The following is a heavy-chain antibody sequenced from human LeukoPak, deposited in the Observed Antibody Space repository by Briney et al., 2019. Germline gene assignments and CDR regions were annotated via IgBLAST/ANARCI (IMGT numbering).Heavy chain of an antibody. CDR3: ARTRYYYNSRSYGAPYYFDY. CDR1: GGSISSYD. Sequence: SETLSLACTVSGGSISSYDWSWIRQPAGKGLEWIGRTYTSGSTNYNPSLKSRVTMSVDMSKNQFSLKLSSVTAADTAVYYCARTRYYYNSRSYGAPYYFDYWGQGTLVTVSS. D-gene: IGHD3-10*01. CDR2: TYTSGST. V-gene: IGHV4-4*07. J-gene: IGHJ4*02.